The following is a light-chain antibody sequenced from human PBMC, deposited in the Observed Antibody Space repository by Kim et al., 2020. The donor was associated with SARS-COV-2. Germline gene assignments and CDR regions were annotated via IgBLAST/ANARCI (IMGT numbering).Light chain of an antibody. V-gene: IGKV3-15*01. J-gene: IGKJ2*03. CDR1: QSMNGN. CDR2: GIY. CDR3: QHDNGWPR. Sequence: RCVSPGTRVTRSCKAGQSMNGNLAWYQQRPGQAPRLLIYGIYLRASVIPARFSGSGSELEFTLTISGLQSEDFAAYYCQHDNGWPRFGQGTKLEI.